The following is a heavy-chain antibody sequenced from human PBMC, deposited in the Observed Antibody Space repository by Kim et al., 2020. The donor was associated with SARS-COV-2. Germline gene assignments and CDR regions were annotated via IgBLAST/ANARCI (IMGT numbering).Heavy chain of an antibody. Sequence: SETLSLTCTVSGGSVSSGSYYWSWIRQPPGKGLEWIGYIYYSGSTNYNPSLKSRVTISVDTSKNQFPLKLSSVTAADTAVYYCARVVVSTTQLDYWGQGT. D-gene: IGHD1-1*01. V-gene: IGHV4-61*01. CDR1: GGSVSSGSYY. CDR3: ARVVVSTTQLDY. J-gene: IGHJ4*02. CDR2: IYYSGST.